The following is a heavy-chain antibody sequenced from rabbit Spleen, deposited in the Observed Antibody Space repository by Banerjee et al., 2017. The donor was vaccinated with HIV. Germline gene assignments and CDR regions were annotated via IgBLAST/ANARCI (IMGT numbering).Heavy chain of an antibody. Sequence: QSLEESGGDLVKPGASLTLTCTASGFDLNSSYYMCWVRQAPGKGLEWSACIYAGSGGSSYYASWAKGRFTISKTSSTTVTLQMTSLTGADTATYFCAKTHSSNVWYFNLWGPGTLVTVS. J-gene: IGHJ4*01. CDR2: IYAGSGGSS. CDR3: AKTHSSNVWYFNL. D-gene: IGHD1-1*01. CDR1: GFDLNSSYY. V-gene: IGHV1S40*01.